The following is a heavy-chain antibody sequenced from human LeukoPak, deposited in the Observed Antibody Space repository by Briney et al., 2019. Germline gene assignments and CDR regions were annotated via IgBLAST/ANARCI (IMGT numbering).Heavy chain of an antibody. Sequence: ASVKVSCKASGYTFTGYYMHWVRQAPGQGLEWMGWISTYNGNTNYAQKVQGRVTMTTDTSTSTAYMELRSLRSDDTAVYYCARDLHRVVVRGVPHYYYYMDVWGKGTTVTISS. CDR3: ARDLHRVVVRGVPHYYYYMDV. CDR1: GYTFTGYY. J-gene: IGHJ6*03. CDR2: ISTYNGNT. V-gene: IGHV1-18*04. D-gene: IGHD3-10*01.